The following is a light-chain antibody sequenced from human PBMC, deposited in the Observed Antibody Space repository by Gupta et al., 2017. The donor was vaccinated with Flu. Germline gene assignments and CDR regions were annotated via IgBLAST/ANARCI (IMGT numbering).Light chain of an antibody. CDR1: QSISSW. CDR3: QQENSFLYI. J-gene: IGKJ2*01. Sequence: DIQMTQSPSTLSASVGDRVTITCRASQSISSWLAWYQQKPGKAPKLLIYKASSLESGVPSRFSGSGSGTEFTLTISSLQPDDFATYYCQQENSFLYIFGQGTKMDIK. V-gene: IGKV1-5*03. CDR2: KAS.